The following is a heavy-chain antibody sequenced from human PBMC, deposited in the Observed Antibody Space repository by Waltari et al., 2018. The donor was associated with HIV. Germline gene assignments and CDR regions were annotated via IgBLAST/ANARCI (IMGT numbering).Heavy chain of an antibody. V-gene: IGHV4-4*07. CDR3: ATTYSGSYFAY. Sequence: CTVSGGSISSYYWSWIRQPAGKGLEWIGRIYTSGRTNYNPSLKSRVTMSVDTSKNQFSLKLSSVTAADMAVYYCATTYSGSYFAYWGQGTLVTVSS. CDR2: IYTSGRT. D-gene: IGHD1-26*01. J-gene: IGHJ4*02. CDR1: GGSISSYY.